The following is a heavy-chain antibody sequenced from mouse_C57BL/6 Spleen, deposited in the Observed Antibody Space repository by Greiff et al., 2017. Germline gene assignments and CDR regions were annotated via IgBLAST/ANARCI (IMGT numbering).Heavy chain of an antibody. CDR1: GYTFTSYW. CDR2: IDPSDSYT. D-gene: IGHD1-1*01. J-gene: IGHJ2*01. CDR3: ARGDYYGY. V-gene: IGHV1-59*01. Sequence: QVQLQQPGAELVRPGTSVKLSCKASGYTFTSYWMHWVKPRPGQGLEWIGVIDPSDSYTNYNQKFKGKATLTVDTSSSTAYMQLSSLTSEDSAVYYCARGDYYGYWGQGTTLTVSS.